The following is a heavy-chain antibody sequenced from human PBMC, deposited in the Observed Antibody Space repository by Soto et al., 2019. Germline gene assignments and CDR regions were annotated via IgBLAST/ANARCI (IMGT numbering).Heavy chain of an antibody. D-gene: IGHD2-15*01. J-gene: IGHJ4*02. CDR1: GGSISSYY. V-gene: IGHV4-59*01. CDR2: IYYSGST. CDR3: ARVPRRYCSGGSCYSARNFDY. Sequence: PSETLSLTCTVSGGSISSYYWSWIRQPPGKGLEWIGYIYYSGSTNYNPSLKSRVTISVDTSKNQFSLKLSSVTAADTAVYYCARVPRRYCSGGSCYSARNFDYWGQGTLVTVSS.